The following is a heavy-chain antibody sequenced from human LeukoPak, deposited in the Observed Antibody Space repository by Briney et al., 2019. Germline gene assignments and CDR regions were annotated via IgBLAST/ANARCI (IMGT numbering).Heavy chain of an antibody. Sequence: SETLSLTCSVSGGSISSGGYYWTWIRQRPGKGLEWIGYNYYSGSTYYNPSLKSRVIISLDTSKNQFSLKLSSVTAADSAVYYCARASSPGYYFDFWGQGTLVTVSS. CDR2: NYYSGST. J-gene: IGHJ4*02. V-gene: IGHV4-31*03. D-gene: IGHD2-2*01. CDR1: GGSISSGGYY. CDR3: ARASSPGYYFDF.